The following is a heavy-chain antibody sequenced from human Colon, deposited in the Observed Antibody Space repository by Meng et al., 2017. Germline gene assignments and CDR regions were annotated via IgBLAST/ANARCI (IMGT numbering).Heavy chain of an antibody. Sequence: QLKLVQPGSELKKPGASVNVSCKASGYSIRTYAINWVRPAAGQGPQWMEWINLYTGDPSYVEGFAGRFVFSLDISVSTAYLQISSLKAEDTAVYFCVRHNGDSDFDYWGQGTLVTVSS. V-gene: IGHV7-4-1*02. CDR3: VRHNGDSDFDY. CDR2: INLYTGDP. CDR1: GYSIRTYA. D-gene: IGHD2-21*02. J-gene: IGHJ4*02.